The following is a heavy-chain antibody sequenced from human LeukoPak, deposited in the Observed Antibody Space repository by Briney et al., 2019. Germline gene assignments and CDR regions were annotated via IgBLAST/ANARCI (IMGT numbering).Heavy chain of an antibody. CDR1: GGSFSGYY. J-gene: IGHJ4*02. Sequence: PSETLSLTCAVYGGSFSGYYWSWIRQPPGKGLEWIGEINHSGSTNYNPSLKSRVTISVDTSKNQFSLKLSSVTAADTAVYYCARGRNRVRGAILDYWGQGTLVTVSS. CDR3: ARGRNRVRGAILDY. D-gene: IGHD3-10*01. V-gene: IGHV4-34*01. CDR2: INHSGST.